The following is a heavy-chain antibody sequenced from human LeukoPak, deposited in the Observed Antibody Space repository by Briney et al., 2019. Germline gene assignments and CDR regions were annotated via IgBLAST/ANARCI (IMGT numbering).Heavy chain of an antibody. CDR1: GFIFNSYG. D-gene: IGHD1-26*01. CDR2: ISSTGSYI. V-gene: IGHV3-21*01. CDR3: ARSEGGSENY. J-gene: IGHJ4*02. Sequence: GGSLRLSCVASGFIFNSYGMNSVRQAPGKGPEWVSSISSTGSYIFYADSVKGRFTISRDDTKNSVYLQMNTLRAEDTGIYFCARSEGGSENYWGQGTLVAVSS.